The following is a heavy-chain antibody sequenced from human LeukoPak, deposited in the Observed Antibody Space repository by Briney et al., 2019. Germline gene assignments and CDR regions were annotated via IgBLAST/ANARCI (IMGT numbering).Heavy chain of an antibody. Sequence: PSETLSLTCAVYGGSSSGYYWSWIRQPPGKGLEWIGEINHSGSTNYNPSLKSRVTISVDTSKNQFSLKLSSVTAADTAVYYCARRLAGPTYFDYWGQGTLVTVSX. CDR2: INHSGST. CDR1: GGSSSGYY. D-gene: IGHD6-19*01. CDR3: ARRLAGPTYFDY. V-gene: IGHV4-34*01. J-gene: IGHJ4*02.